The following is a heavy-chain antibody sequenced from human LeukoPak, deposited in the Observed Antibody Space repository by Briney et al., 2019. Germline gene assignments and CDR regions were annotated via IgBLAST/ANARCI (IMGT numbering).Heavy chain of an antibody. CDR1: GFSVSNNY. V-gene: IGHV3-53*01. D-gene: IGHD3-22*01. Sequence: GGSLRLPCAVSGFSVSNNYMNWVRQAPGKGLEWVSLIYSRGGTSYADSVKGRFTISRDNSKNTLYLQMNSLRAEDTAVYYCAKSYYYYDSSGFYYYYGMDVWGQGTTVTVSS. CDR3: AKSYYYYDSSGFYYYYGMDV. CDR2: IYSRGGT. J-gene: IGHJ6*02.